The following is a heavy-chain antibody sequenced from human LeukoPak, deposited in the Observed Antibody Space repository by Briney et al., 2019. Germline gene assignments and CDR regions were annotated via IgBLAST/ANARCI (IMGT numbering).Heavy chain of an antibody. CDR1: DGSISSYY. J-gene: IGHJ4*02. D-gene: IGHD5-24*01. Sequence: PSETLSLTCTVSDGSISSYYWSWIRQPPGKGLEWIGYIYNSGSTKYNPSLKSRVTISVDTSKNQISLKLSSVTAADTAVYYCARGARAGYNLEPFDNWGQGTLVTVSS. V-gene: IGHV4-59*08. CDR2: IYNSGST. CDR3: ARGARAGYNLEPFDN.